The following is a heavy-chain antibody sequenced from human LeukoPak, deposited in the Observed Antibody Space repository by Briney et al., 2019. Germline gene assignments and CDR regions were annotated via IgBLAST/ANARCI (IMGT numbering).Heavy chain of an antibody. J-gene: IGHJ5*02. CDR2: IYYSGST. Sequence: SETLSLTCTVSGGSISSGGYYWSWIRQHPGKGLEWIGYIYYSGSTYYNPSRKSRVTISVDTSKNQFSLKLSSVTAADTAVYYGARGGGGFGGRYYRHDVRFDPWGQGTLVTVSS. CDR1: GGSISSGGYY. V-gene: IGHV4-31*03. CDR3: ARGGGGFGGRYYRHDVRFDP. D-gene: IGHD3-10*01.